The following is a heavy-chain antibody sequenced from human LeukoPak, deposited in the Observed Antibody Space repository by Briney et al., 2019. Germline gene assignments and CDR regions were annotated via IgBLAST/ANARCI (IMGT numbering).Heavy chain of an antibody. V-gene: IGHV4-4*07. CDR3: ARDIKDIVAAPPGFDY. CDR1: GGSISSYY. D-gene: IGHD5-12*01. Sequence: PSETLSLTCTVSGGSISSYYWSWIRQPAGKGLEWIGRIYTSGCTNYNPSLKSRVTMSVDTSKNQFSLKLSSVTAADTAVYYCARDIKDIVAAPPGFDYWGQGTLVTVSS. J-gene: IGHJ4*02. CDR2: IYTSGCT.